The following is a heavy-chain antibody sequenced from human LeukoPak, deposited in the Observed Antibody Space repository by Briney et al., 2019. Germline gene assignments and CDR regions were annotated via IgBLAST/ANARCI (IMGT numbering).Heavy chain of an antibody. CDR2: IYTSGST. CDR3: ARQVVGATTYFDY. CDR1: GGSISSYY. J-gene: IGHJ4*02. D-gene: IGHD1-26*01. Sequence: SETLSLTCTVSGGSISSYYWSWLRQPPGKGLEGIGYIYTSGSTNYNPSLKSRVTISVDTSKNQFSLKLSSVTAADTAVYYCARQVVGATTYFDYWGQGTLVTVSS. V-gene: IGHV4-4*09.